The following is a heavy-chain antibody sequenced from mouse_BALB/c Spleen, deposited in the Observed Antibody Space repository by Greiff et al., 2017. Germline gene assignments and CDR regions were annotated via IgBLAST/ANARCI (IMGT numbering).Heavy chain of an antibody. D-gene: IGHD1-2*01. Sequence: EVNVVESGGGLVKLGGSLKLSCAASGFTFSSYYMSWVRQTPEKRLELVAAINSNGGSTYYPDTVKGRFTISRDNAKNTLYLQMSSLKSEDTALYYCARRTTAFDYWGQGTTLTVSS. CDR3: ARRTTAFDY. V-gene: IGHV5-6-2*01. CDR1: GFTFSSYY. J-gene: IGHJ2*01. CDR2: INSNGGST.